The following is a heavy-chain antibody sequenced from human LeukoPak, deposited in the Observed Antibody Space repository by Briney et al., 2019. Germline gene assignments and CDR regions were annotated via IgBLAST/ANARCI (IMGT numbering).Heavy chain of an antibody. CDR1: EFTSTTYG. J-gene: IGHJ4*02. CDR2: IYYDGSNI. V-gene: IGHV3-33*01. Sequence: GRSLTLSCAASEFTSTTYGMHWVRQAPGKGLEWVAFIYYDGSNIYYADYVKGRFTISRDISKNTLYLQMDSLRAEDTAIYYCARDWKTNSFDYWGQGTLVTVSS. D-gene: IGHD1-1*01. CDR3: ARDWKTNSFDY.